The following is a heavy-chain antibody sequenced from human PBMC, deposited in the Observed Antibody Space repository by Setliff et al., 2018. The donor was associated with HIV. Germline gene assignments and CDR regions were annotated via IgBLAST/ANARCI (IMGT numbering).Heavy chain of an antibody. J-gene: IGHJ4*02. CDR3: ARKGD. CDR1: GFTFSSYA. V-gene: IGHV3-48*03. CDR2: INSYGSST. Sequence: PGGSLRLSCAASGFTFSSYAMHWVRQAPGKGLEWVSYINSYGSSTYYADSVKGRFTISRDNAKNSLYLQMNSLRAEDTAVYYCARKGDWGQGTLVTVSS.